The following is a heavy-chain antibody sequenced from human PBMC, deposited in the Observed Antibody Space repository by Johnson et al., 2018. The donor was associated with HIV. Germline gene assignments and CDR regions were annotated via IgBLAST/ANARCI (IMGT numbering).Heavy chain of an antibody. V-gene: IGHV3-7*01. CDR1: GFTFSSYW. D-gene: IGHD5-24*01. CDR3: ARACRDGYTCDVYDI. Sequence: VQLVEFGGGVVQPGRSLRLSCGASGFTFSSYWMSWVRQAPGKGLEWVANIKQDGSNKYYADSVKGRFTISRDNSKNTLYLQMNSLRAEDTAVYYCARACRDGYTCDVYDIWGQGTMVTVSS. J-gene: IGHJ3*02. CDR2: IKQDGSNK.